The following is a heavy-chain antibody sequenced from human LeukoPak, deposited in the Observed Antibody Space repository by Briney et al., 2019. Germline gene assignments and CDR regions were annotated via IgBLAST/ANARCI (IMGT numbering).Heavy chain of an antibody. CDR1: GFTFSSYG. J-gene: IGHJ4*02. CDR3: AKEISPGYSSGWGFGY. D-gene: IGHD6-19*01. V-gene: IGHV3-30*18. CDR2: ISYDGSNK. Sequence: GGSLRLSCAASGFTFSSYGMHWVRQAPGKGLEWVAVISYDGSNKYYADSVKGRFTISRDNSKNTLYLQMNSLRAEDTAVYYCAKEISPGYSSGWGFGYWGQGTLVTVSS.